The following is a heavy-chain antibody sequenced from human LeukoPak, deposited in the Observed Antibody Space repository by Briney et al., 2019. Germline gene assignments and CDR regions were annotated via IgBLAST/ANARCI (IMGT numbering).Heavy chain of an antibody. V-gene: IGHV1-69*13. CDR3: ARPNYGDTYYFDY. D-gene: IGHD4-17*01. CDR2: IIPIFGTA. J-gene: IGHJ4*02. CDR1: GFTFTNYD. Sequence: GASVKVSCKATGFTFTNYDINWVRQATGQGLEWMGGIIPIFGTANYAQKFQGRVTITADGSTSTAYMELSSLRSEDTAVYYCARPNYGDTYYFDYWGQGTLVTVSS.